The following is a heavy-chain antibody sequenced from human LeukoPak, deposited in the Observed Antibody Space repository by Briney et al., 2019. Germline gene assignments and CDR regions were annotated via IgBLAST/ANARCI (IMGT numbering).Heavy chain of an antibody. CDR1: GGTFSSYA. J-gene: IGHJ4*02. V-gene: IGHV1-69*13. CDR2: IIPIFGTA. Sequence: ASVKVSCKASGGTFSSYAISWVRQAPGQGLEWMGGIIPIFGTANYAQKFQGRVTITADESTSTAYMELSSLRSEDTAVYYCARGTWDYGDPYYFDYWGQGTLVTVSS. D-gene: IGHD4-17*01. CDR3: ARGTWDYGDPYYFDY.